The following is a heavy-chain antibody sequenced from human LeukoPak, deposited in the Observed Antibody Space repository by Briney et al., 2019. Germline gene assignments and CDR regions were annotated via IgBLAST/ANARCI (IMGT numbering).Heavy chain of an antibody. CDR3: ARVSKSTTGDQTYYYYYYMDV. D-gene: IGHD4-11*01. CDR1: GFTFSDYY. V-gene: IGHV3-11*01. Sequence: GGSLRLSCAASGFTFSDYYMSWIRQAPGKGLEWVSYISSSGSTIYYADSVKGRFTISRDNAKNSRYLQMNSLRAEDTAVYYCARVSKSTTGDQTYYYYYYMDVWGKGTTVTVSS. CDR2: ISSSGSTI. J-gene: IGHJ6*03.